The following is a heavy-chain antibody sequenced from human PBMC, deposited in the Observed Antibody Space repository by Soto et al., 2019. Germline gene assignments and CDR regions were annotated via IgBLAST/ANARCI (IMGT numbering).Heavy chain of an antibody. CDR3: AVAGLPFEY. V-gene: IGHV1-2*02. Sequence: QVQLVQSGAEVKKPGASVKLSCKTSGYTFTGYYIHWVRQAPGQGLEWMALINPNSGDTNYGHKFQGRVTLTRDTSINTVYMEVTSLRFDDTAVYYCAVAGLPFEYWGQGTLVTVFS. CDR1: GYTFTGYY. D-gene: IGHD6-19*01. J-gene: IGHJ4*02. CDR2: INPNSGDT.